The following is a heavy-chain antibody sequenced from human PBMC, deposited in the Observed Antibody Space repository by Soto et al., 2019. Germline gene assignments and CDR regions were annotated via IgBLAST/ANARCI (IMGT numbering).Heavy chain of an antibody. CDR2: IGDSGAST. CDR1: GFSFPSFA. Sequence: EVLLLESGGGLVQPGGSLRLSCEASGFSFPSFAMNWVRQAPGKGLEWVSAIGDSGASTYYADSVKGRFTISRDNSRNTLYLQLTSLRAEDTAVYYCAKGVELDVWGNGTTVTVSS. CDR3: AKGVELDV. J-gene: IGHJ6*04. V-gene: IGHV3-23*01. D-gene: IGHD1-26*01.